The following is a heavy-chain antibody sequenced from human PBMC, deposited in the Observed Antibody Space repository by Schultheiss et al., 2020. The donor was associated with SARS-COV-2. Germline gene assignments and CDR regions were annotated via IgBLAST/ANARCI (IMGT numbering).Heavy chain of an antibody. CDR1: GFTFSSYA. CDR2: ISGSGGST. Sequence: GESLKISCAASGFTFSSYAMSWVRQAPGKGLEWVSAISGSGGSTYYADSVKGRFTISRDNAKNSLYLQMNSLRAEDTAVYYCAADDYEPLAHQTLNWFDPWGQGTLVTVSS. D-gene: IGHD4-17*01. V-gene: IGHV3-23*01. CDR3: AADDYEPLAHQTLNWFDP. J-gene: IGHJ5*02.